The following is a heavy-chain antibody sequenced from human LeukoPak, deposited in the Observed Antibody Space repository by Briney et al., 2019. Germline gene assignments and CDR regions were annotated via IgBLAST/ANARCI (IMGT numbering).Heavy chain of an antibody. CDR2: IYGDT. V-gene: IGHV3-74*01. CDR3: ARGSGSYGLWDY. J-gene: IGHJ4*02. D-gene: IGHD1-26*01. CDR1: GFTFDDHA. Sequence: GGSLRLSCVASGFTFDDHAMHWVRQAPGKGLVWVSRIYGDTYYADSVKGRFTISRDNAMNTLYLQMDSLRPEDTAVYYCARGSGSYGLWDYWGQGTLVTVSS.